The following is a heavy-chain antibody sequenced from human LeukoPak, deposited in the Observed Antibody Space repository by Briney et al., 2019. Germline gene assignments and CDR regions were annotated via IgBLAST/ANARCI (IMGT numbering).Heavy chain of an antibody. Sequence: GGSLRLSCAASGFNFSNYAMSWVRQAPGKGLEWVSAISRSGGSGSGGSSYYADSVKGRFTISRDNSKNTLYLQMNSLRAEDTAVYYCAKECDSSGYCFFDYWGQGTLVTVSS. J-gene: IGHJ4*02. D-gene: IGHD3-22*01. V-gene: IGHV3-23*01. CDR2: ISRSGGSGSGGSS. CDR1: GFNFSNYA. CDR3: AKECDSSGYCFFDY.